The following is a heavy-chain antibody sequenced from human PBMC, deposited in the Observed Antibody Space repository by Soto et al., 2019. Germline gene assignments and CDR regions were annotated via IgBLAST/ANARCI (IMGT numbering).Heavy chain of an antibody. CDR3: ARVSGSYYYGMDV. Sequence: QVQLQESGPGLVKPSGTLSLTCAVSGGSISSSYWWSWVRQPPGKGLEWIGEIYHIGSTNYNTSLKSRVTISVDKSKNQFSLKVTSVTAADTAVYYCARVSGSYYYGMDVWGQGTTVTVSS. J-gene: IGHJ6*02. CDR1: GGSISSSYW. V-gene: IGHV4-4*02. CDR2: IYHIGST.